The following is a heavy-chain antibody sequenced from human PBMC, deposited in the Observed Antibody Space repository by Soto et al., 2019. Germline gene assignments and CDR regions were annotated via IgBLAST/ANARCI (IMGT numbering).Heavy chain of an antibody. J-gene: IGHJ4*02. V-gene: IGHV3-30*18. Sequence: PGGSLRLSCAASGFTFSSYGMHWVRQAPGKGLEWVAVISYDGSNKYYADSVKGRFTISRDNSKNTLYLQMNSLRAEDTAVYYCAKDSRDGIDYWGQGTLVTVSS. CDR1: GFTFSSYG. D-gene: IGHD2-2*01. CDR2: ISYDGSNK. CDR3: AKDSRDGIDY.